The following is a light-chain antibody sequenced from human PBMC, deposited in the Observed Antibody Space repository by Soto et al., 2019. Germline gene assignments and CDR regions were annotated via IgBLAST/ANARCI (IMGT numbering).Light chain of an antibody. Sequence: QSAMTQPRSVSGSPGQSVPISCTGTSSDVGGYNYVSWYQQHPGKAPKLMIYDVSKRPSGVPDRFSGSKSGNTASLTISGLHAEDEADYYCCSYAGSYPWVFGGGTKLTVL. CDR1: SSDVGGYNY. V-gene: IGLV2-11*01. CDR2: DVS. CDR3: CSYAGSYPWV. J-gene: IGLJ3*02.